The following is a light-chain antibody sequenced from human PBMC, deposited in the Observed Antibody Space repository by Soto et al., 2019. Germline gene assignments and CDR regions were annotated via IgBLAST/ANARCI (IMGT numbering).Light chain of an antibody. CDR3: LLSYSGTNWV. V-gene: IGLV7-46*01. Sequence: QTVVTQEPSLTVSPGGTGTLTCGSSTGAVTSGHYPSWFQQKPGQAPRTLIYDTTNKHSWTPARFSGSLLGGKAALTLAGAQTDDEADYYCLLSYSGTNWVFGGGTQLTVL. J-gene: IGLJ3*02. CDR1: TGAVTSGHY. CDR2: DTT.